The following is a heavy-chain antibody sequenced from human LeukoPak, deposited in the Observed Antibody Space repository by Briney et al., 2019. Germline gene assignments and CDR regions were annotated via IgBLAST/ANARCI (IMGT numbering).Heavy chain of an antibody. Sequence: PSETLSLTCTVSGGSVSSGSYYWCWIRPPPGKGLEWIGYIYYSGSTNYNPSLKSRVTISVDTSKNQFSPKLSSVTAADTAVYYCAREYDSSGCDYWGQGTLVTVSS. CDR3: AREYDSSGCDY. J-gene: IGHJ4*02. V-gene: IGHV4-61*01. D-gene: IGHD6-19*01. CDR2: IYYSGST. CDR1: GGSVSSGSYY.